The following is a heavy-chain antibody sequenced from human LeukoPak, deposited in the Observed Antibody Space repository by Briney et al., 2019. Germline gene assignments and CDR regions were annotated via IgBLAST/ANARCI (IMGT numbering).Heavy chain of an antibody. CDR2: IYYGGNT. V-gene: IGHV4-31*02. Sequence: SETLSLTCTVSGGSISSGGYYSSWIRQHPGKGLEWLGYIYYGGNTYYNTSLKSRVTISVDTSKNQFSLKLSSVTAADTAVYYCAGGGTVGWRDAFDIWGQGTMVTVSS. D-gene: IGHD6-19*01. J-gene: IGHJ3*02. CDR1: GGSISSGGYY. CDR3: AGGGTVGWRDAFDI.